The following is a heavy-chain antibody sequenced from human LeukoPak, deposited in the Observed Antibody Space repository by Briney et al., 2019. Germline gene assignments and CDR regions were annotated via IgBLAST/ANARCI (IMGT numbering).Heavy chain of an antibody. CDR1: GFTFSSYG. CDR2: ISYDGSNK. D-gene: IGHD6-13*01. Sequence: PGGSLRLSCAASGFTFSSYGMHWVRQAPGKGLEWVAVISYDGSNKYYADSVKGRFTISRDNSKNTLYLQMNSLRAEDTAVYYCAKPTGYSISPFDYWGQGTLVTVSS. J-gene: IGHJ4*02. V-gene: IGHV3-30*18. CDR3: AKPTGYSISPFDY.